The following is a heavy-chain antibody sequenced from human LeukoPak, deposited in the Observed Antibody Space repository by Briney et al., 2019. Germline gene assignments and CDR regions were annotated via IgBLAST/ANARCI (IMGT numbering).Heavy chain of an antibody. J-gene: IGHJ4*02. CDR3: ARDYYGSGSYDY. CDR1: GYSISSGYY. D-gene: IGHD3-10*01. V-gene: IGHV4-38-2*02. CDR2: IYHSGST. Sequence: SETLSLTCAVSGYSISSGYYWGWIRQPPGKGLEWIGSIYHSGSTYYNPSLKSRVTISVDTSKNQFSLKLSSVTAAGTAVYYCARDYYGSGSYDYWGQGTLVTVSS.